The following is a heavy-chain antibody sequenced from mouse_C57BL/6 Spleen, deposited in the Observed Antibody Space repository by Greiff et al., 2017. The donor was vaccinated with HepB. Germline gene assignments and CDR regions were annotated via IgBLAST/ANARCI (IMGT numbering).Heavy chain of an antibody. J-gene: IGHJ3*01. CDR3: ARGPLPIYGSSSWFAY. Sequence: VQLQQPGAELVRPGTSVKLSCKASGYTFTSYWMHWVKQRPGQGLEWIGVIDPSDSYTNYNQKFKGKATLTVDTSSSTAYMQLSSLTSEDSAVYYCARGPLPIYGSSSWFAYWGQGTLVTVSA. CDR1: GYTFTSYW. V-gene: IGHV1-59*01. D-gene: IGHD1-1*01. CDR2: IDPSDSYT.